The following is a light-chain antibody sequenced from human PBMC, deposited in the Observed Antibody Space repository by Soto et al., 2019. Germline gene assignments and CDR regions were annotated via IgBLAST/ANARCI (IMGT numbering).Light chain of an antibody. J-gene: IGKJ1*01. CDR2: STS. CDR3: HQYGSSPWT. Sequence: EFVLTQSPATLSLSVGERATLSCRTSQPLRSRYLAWYQQKVGQAPKLLMYSTSTRASGIPDRFSGSGSGTDFTLTISRLEPEDFALYYCHQYGSSPWTFVQGTQVAVK. V-gene: IGKV3-20*01. CDR1: QPLRSRY.